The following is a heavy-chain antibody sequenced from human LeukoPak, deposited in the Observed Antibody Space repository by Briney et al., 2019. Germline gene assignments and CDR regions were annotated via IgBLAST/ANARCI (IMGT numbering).Heavy chain of an antibody. D-gene: IGHD1-20*01. CDR2: IYYSGST. CDR3: ARDRVTGTRRTDY. Sequence: SETLSLTCTVSGGSMSSYYWSWIRQPPGKGLEWIGYIYYSGSTNCNPSLKSRVTISVDTSKNQFSLKLSSVTAADTAVYYCARDRVTGTRRTDYWGQGTLVTVSS. CDR1: GGSMSSYY. J-gene: IGHJ4*02. V-gene: IGHV4-59*12.